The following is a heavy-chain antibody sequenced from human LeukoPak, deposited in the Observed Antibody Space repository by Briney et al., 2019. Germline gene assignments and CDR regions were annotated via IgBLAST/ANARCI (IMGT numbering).Heavy chain of an antibody. CDR1: GGTFSSYA. CDR3: ARGQLRLRHRGFDP. Sequence: GASVKVSCKASGGTFSSYAISWVRQAPGQGLEWMGGIIPIFGTTNYAQKFQDRVTITADKSTSTAYMELSSLRSDDTAVYYCARGQLRLRHRGFDPWGQGTLVTVSS. D-gene: IGHD4-17*01. V-gene: IGHV1-69*06. CDR2: IIPIFGTT. J-gene: IGHJ5*02.